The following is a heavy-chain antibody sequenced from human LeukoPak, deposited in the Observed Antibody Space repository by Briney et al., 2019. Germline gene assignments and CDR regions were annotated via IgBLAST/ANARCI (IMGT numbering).Heavy chain of an antibody. CDR3: ARELRPNWFDP. V-gene: IGHV3-30*03. CDR2: ISYDGSNK. Sequence: QAGGSLRLSCAASGFTFSSYGMHWVRQAPGKGLEWVAVISYDGSNKYYADSVKGRFTISRDNSKNTLYLQMNSLRAEDTAVYYCARELRPNWFDPWGQGTLVTVSS. D-gene: IGHD3-3*01. CDR1: GFTFSSYG. J-gene: IGHJ5*02.